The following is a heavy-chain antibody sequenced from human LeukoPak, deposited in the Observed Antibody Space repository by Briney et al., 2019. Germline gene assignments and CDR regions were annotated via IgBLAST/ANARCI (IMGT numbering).Heavy chain of an antibody. CDR2: INHSGST. J-gene: IGHJ4*02. CDR1: GGSFSGYY. D-gene: IGHD2-2*02. CDR3: ARGDCSSTSCYIGLDY. Sequence: SETLSLTCAVYGGSFSGYYWSWIRQPPGRGLEWIGEINHSGSTNYNPSLKSRVTISVDTSKNQFSLKLSSVTAADTAVYYCARGDCSSTSCYIGLDYWGQGTLVTVSS. V-gene: IGHV4-34*01.